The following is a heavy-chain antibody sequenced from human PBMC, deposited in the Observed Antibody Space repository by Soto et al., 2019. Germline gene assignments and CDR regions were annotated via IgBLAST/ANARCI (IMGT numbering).Heavy chain of an antibody. Sequence: GSLRLSCAASGFTFSSYAMHWVRQAPGKGLEWVAVISYDGSNKYYADSVKGRFTISRDNSKNTLYLQMNSLRAEDTAVYYCARIHCSGGSCYGYYYYGMDVWGQGTTVTVSS. CDR3: ARIHCSGGSCYGYYYYGMDV. CDR1: GFTFSSYA. CDR2: ISYDGSNK. D-gene: IGHD2-15*01. V-gene: IGHV3-30-3*01. J-gene: IGHJ6*02.